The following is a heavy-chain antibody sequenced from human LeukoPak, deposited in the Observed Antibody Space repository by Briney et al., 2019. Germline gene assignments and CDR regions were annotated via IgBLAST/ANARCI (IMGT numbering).Heavy chain of an antibody. CDR1: GGSISSASYY. V-gene: IGHV4-61*02. CDR3: ARSIAAAGTGWFDP. D-gene: IGHD6-13*01. CDR2: IYTSGST. J-gene: IGHJ5*02. Sequence: SETLSLTCTVSGGSISSASYYWSWIRQPAGKGLEWIGRIYTSGSTNYNPSLKSRVTISVDTSKNQFSLKLSSVTAADTAVYYCARSIAAAGTGWFDPWGQGTLVTVSS.